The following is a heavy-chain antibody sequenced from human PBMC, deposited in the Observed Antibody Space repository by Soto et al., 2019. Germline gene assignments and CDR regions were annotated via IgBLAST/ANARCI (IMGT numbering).Heavy chain of an antibody. Sequence: QVHLLLQSGAEVKKPGSSVKVSCKASGGTPSNSAISWVRQAPGQGLEWMGGIIPVFGLVKYAQNFQGRVTITADESTNTAYMELSSLRPEDTAVYYCAGGRIVVVGSRAYYGMDVWGQGTTVTVPS. CDR2: IIPVFGLV. V-gene: IGHV1-69*01. CDR1: GGTPSNSA. J-gene: IGHJ6*02. CDR3: AGGRIVVVGSRAYYGMDV. D-gene: IGHD3-22*01.